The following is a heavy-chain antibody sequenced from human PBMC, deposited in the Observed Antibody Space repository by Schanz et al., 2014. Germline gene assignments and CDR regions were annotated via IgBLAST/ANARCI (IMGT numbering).Heavy chain of an antibody. Sequence: EVQLAESGGSLVKPGGSLRLSCVTSGFTFGAYTMNWVRQAPGKGLEWVSTISGGGGGYRPYADSVKGRFTISRDNAKSSLYLQMNSLRDEDTAVYYCAATTILADWGQGTLVTVSS. CDR3: AATTILAD. J-gene: IGHJ4*02. V-gene: IGHV3-21*01. CDR2: ISGGGGGYR. D-gene: IGHD3-3*01. CDR1: GFTFGAYT.